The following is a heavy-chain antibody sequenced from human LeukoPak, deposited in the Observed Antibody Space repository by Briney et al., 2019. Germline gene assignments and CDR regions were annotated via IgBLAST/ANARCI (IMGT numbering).Heavy chain of an antibody. D-gene: IGHD6-19*01. V-gene: IGHV3-23*01. J-gene: IGHJ6*03. Sequence: AGALRLSCAASGFTFSSYAMSWVRQAPGKGLEGVSAISSSGGSTYYADSVKGRFTISRDNSKNTLYLQMNSLRAEDTAVYCCATSLSGWGTYHYMNVWGKGTTVTISS. CDR3: ATSLSGWGTYHYMNV. CDR2: ISSSGGST. CDR1: GFTFSSYA.